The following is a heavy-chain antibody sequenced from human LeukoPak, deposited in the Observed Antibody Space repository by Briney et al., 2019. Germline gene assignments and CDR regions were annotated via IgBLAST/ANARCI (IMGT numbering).Heavy chain of an antibody. CDR2: IYYSGST. D-gene: IGHD3-22*01. J-gene: IGHJ6*02. CDR3: ASPTHNYYDSSGYPPMDV. CDR1: GGSISSSSYY. V-gene: IGHV4-39*01. Sequence: SETLSLTCTVSGGSISSSSYYWGWIRQPPGKGLEWIGSIYYSGSTYYNPSLKSRVTISVDTSKNQFSLKLSSVTAADTAVYYCASPTHNYYDSSGYPPMDVWGQGTTVTVSS.